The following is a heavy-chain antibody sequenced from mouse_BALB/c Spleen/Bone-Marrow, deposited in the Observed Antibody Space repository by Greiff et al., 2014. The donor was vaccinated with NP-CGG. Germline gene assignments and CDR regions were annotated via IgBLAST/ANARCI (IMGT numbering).Heavy chain of an antibody. D-gene: IGHD1-2*01. CDR3: ARDRRITTATYAMDY. CDR1: GFTFSDYY. J-gene: IGHJ4*01. CDR2: ISDGGSYT. V-gene: IGHV5-4*02. Sequence: DVQLVASGGGLVKPGGSLKLSCAASGFTFSDYYMYWVRQTPEKRLEWVATISDGGSYTYYPDSVKGRFTISRDNAKNNLYLQMSSLKSEDTAMYYCARDRRITTATYAMDYWGQGTSVTVSS.